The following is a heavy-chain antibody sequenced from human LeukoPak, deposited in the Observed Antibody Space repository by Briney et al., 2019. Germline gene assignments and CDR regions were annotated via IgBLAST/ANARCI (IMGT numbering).Heavy chain of an antibody. CDR2: IYHSGST. V-gene: IGHV4-4*02. CDR3: AREGSDSSGYYAYDY. D-gene: IGHD3-22*01. CDR1: GGSISSSNW. Sequence: SGTLSLTCAVSGGSISSSNWWSWVRQPPGKGLEWIGEIYHSGSTNYNPSLKSRVTISVNKSKNQFSLKLSSVTAADTAVYYCAREGSDSSGYYAYDYWGQGTLVTVSS. J-gene: IGHJ4*02.